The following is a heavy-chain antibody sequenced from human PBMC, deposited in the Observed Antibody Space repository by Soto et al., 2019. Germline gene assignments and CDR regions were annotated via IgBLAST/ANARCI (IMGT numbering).Heavy chain of an antibody. J-gene: IGHJ6*02. Sequence: PSETLSLTCTVSGDSISSENWWSWVRQAPGKGLEWIGEIYQSGATHYTPSLKSRVTISLDKSKNQFSLKLHSVTAADTAVYYCASDAGASRYYGMDVWGQGTTVTVSS. CDR3: ASDAGASRYYGMDV. D-gene: IGHD2-8*02. CDR2: IYQSGAT. V-gene: IGHV4-4*02. CDR1: GDSISSENW.